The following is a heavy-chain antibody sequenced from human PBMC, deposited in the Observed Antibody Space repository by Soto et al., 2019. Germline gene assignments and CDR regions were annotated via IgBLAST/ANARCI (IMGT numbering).Heavy chain of an antibody. CDR3: ARVTTSNGLSHLDS. CDR2: IYYTGTT. Sequence: SETLSLTCTVSGSSVSSSFFYWSWVRQPPGQRLEWIGYIYYTGTTNYNSSLASRVAMSVDTYKKQFTLNLRSLTAADTACYYCARVTTSNGLSHLDSWGQGMLVTVSS. J-gene: IGHJ4*02. D-gene: IGHD4-4*01. CDR1: GSSVSSSFFY. V-gene: IGHV4-61*01.